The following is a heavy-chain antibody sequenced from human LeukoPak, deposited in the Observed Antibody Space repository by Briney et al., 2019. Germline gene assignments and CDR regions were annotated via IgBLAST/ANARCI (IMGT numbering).Heavy chain of an antibody. CDR1: GGSITSSNYY. D-gene: IGHD6-13*01. Sequence: SETLSLTCTVSGGSITSSNYYWGWIRRPPGKGLEWIGSFYYSGSTNYNSSLKSRVTVSLDTSKSQFSLSLTSVTAADTAVYYCARGGAAARGNNAFDIWGQGTMVTVSS. CDR3: ARGGAAARGNNAFDI. V-gene: IGHV4-39*07. CDR2: FYYSGST. J-gene: IGHJ3*02.